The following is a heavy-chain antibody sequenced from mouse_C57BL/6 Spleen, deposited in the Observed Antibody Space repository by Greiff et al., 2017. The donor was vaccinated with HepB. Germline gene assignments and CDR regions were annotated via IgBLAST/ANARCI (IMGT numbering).Heavy chain of an antibody. V-gene: IGHV1-82*01. CDR2: IYPGDGDT. CDR3: ARRSYDYDDGSLYFDY. Sequence: VKLVESGPELVKPGASVKISCKASGYAFSSSWMNWVKQRPGKGLEWIGRIYPGDGDTNYNGKFKGKATLTADKSSSTAYMQLSSLTSEDSAVYFCARRSYDYDDGSLYFDYWGQGTTLTVSS. J-gene: IGHJ2*01. D-gene: IGHD2-4*01. CDR1: GYAFSSSW.